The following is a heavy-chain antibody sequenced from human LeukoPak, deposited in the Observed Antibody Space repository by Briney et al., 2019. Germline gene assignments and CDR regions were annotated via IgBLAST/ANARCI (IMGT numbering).Heavy chain of an antibody. J-gene: IGHJ6*02. V-gene: IGHV1-18*01. CDR3: ARDERHSPDV. Sequence: ASVKVSCKAPGYTFTSYDITWVRQAPGQGLEWMGWISAYNGNTNYAQKLQGRVTMTTDTSTNTAYMEVRSLRSDDTAVYYCARDERHSPDVWGQGTTVTVSS. D-gene: IGHD6-25*01. CDR1: GYTFTSYD. CDR2: ISAYNGNT.